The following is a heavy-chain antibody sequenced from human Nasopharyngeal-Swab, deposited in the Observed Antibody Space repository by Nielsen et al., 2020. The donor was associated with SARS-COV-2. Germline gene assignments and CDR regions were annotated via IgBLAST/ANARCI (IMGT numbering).Heavy chain of an antibody. D-gene: IGHD2/OR15-2a*01. Sequence: GESLKISCKGSGYSFTSYWISWVRQMPGKGLEWMGRIDPSDSYTNYSPSFQGHVTISADKSINTAYLQWSSLKASDTAMYYCARTNTFYFDYWGQGTLVTVSS. J-gene: IGHJ4*02. CDR1: GYSFTSYW. CDR2: IDPSDSYT. V-gene: IGHV5-10-1*01. CDR3: ARTNTFYFDY.